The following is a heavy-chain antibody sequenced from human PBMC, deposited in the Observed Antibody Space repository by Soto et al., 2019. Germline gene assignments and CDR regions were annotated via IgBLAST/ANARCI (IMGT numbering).Heavy chain of an antibody. J-gene: IGHJ4*02. CDR3: AKVSPMGYFFDF. CDR1: GFAFNTYS. V-gene: IGHV3-30-3*01. Sequence: XESLRLSCAASGFAFNTYSMHWVRQAPGRGLEWVAVISYDGSNKFYADSVKGRFTISRDNSKNTLYLEMNSLRGEDTAVYYCAKVSPMGYFFDFWGQGTLVTVSS. CDR2: ISYDGSNK.